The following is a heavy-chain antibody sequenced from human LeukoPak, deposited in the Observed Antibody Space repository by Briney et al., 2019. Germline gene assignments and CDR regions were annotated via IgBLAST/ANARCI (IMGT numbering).Heavy chain of an antibody. Sequence: GGSLRLSCAASGFTFSNAWMSWVRQAPGKGLEWVGRIKSKTDGGTTDYAAPVKSIFTISRDDSKYPLYLHMNSLKTENTDVYYWTTGPGTELGGYWGQGTLVTVSS. CDR1: GFTFSNAW. V-gene: IGHV3-15*01. CDR3: TTGPGTELGGY. J-gene: IGHJ4*02. D-gene: IGHD1-26*01. CDR2: IKSKTDGGTT.